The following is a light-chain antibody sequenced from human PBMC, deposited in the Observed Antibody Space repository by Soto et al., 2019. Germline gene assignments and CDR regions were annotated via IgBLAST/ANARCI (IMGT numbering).Light chain of an antibody. Sequence: DIVMTQSPDSLAVSLGERATIDCKSSQTVLYISNNKNYLAWYQQKPGQPPKLLIYWASTRESGVPDRFSGSASAYDFNLTITSLQEEDVAVYYCQQIFTTPWTFGRGTKVEIK. CDR1: QTVLYISNNKNY. J-gene: IGKJ1*01. CDR3: QQIFTTPWT. CDR2: WAS. V-gene: IGKV4-1*01.